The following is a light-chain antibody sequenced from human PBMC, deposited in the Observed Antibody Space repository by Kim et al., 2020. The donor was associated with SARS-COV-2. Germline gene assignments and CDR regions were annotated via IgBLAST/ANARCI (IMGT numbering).Light chain of an antibody. CDR3: QQHGSTPRT. CDR2: GAS. V-gene: IGKV3-20*01. J-gene: IGKJ1*01. CDR1: QSVSSSY. Sequence: EIVLTQSPGTPSLSPGERATLSCRASQSVSSSYLAWYQQKPGQAPRLLIYGASSRATGIPDRFSGSGSGTDFTLTISRLEPEDFAVYYCQQHGSTPRTFGQGTKVDIK.